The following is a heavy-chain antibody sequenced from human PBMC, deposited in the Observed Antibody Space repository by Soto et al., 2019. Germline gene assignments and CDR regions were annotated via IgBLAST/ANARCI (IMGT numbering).Heavy chain of an antibody. J-gene: IGHJ6*02. D-gene: IGHD3-9*01. Sequence: QVQLQESGPGLVKPSQTLSLTCTVSGGSISSGGYYWSWIRQHPGKGLEWIGYIYYSGSTYYNPSLRSRVTISVDTSKNQFSLKLSSVTAADTAVYYCARTHEAGAYDISPYGMDVWGQGTTVTVSS. CDR1: GGSISSGGYY. CDR2: IYYSGST. V-gene: IGHV4-31*03. CDR3: ARTHEAGAYDISPYGMDV.